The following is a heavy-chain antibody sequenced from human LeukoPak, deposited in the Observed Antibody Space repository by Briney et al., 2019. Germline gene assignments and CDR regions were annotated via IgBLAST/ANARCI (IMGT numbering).Heavy chain of an antibody. J-gene: IGHJ3*01. V-gene: IGHV3-7*01. D-gene: IGHD2/OR15-2a*01. CDR2: IRQDGSEK. CDR1: GFTIGSYW. Sequence: GGSLRLSCAGSGFTIGSYWMSWVRQAPGKGLEWVANIRQDGSEKYYVDSVKGQLTISRDNAKNSLYLQMNSLRAEDTGIYYCARAGYYGDDAFDLWGQGTMVTVSS. CDR3: ARAGYYGDDAFDL.